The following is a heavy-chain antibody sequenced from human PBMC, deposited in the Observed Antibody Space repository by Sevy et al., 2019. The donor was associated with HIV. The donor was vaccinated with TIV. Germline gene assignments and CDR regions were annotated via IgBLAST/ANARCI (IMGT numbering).Heavy chain of an antibody. CDR3: TRDGNFWSGYYPNYFDY. D-gene: IGHD3-3*01. J-gene: IGHJ4*02. Sequence: GGSLRLSCTASGFTFGDYAMSWFRQAPGKGLEWVGFIRRKAYGGTTEYAASVKGRFTISRDDSKSIAYLQMNSLKTEDTAVYYCTRDGNFWSGYYPNYFDYWGQGTLVTVSS. CDR1: GFTFGDYA. V-gene: IGHV3-49*03. CDR2: IRRKAYGGTT.